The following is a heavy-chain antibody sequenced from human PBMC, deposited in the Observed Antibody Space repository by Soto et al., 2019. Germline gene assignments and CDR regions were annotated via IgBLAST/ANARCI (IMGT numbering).Heavy chain of an antibody. Sequence: GESRKISCKGSGCSFSTSWIAWVRQMPGKGLEWMGIIYPGDSDTRYTPSFQGQVTISADRSIGTAYLQWSSLKASDTAMYYWAPPAFEYVAWGQQTVLTVAS. V-gene: IGHV5-51*01. CDR2: IYPGDSDT. J-gene: IGHJ5*02. CDR3: APPAFEYVA. D-gene: IGHD3-16*01. CDR1: GCSFSTSW.